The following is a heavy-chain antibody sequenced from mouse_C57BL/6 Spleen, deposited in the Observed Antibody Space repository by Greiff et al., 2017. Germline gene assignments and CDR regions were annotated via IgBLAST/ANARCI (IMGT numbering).Heavy chain of an antibody. CDR2: IHPNSGST. CDR3: ARDGRGAMDY. CDR1: GYTFTSYW. Sequence: QVQLQQPGAELVKPGASVKLSCQASGYTFTSYWMPCVKQRPGQGLEWIGMIHPNSGSTNYNEKFKSKATLTVDTSSSTSYMQLSSLTSEDSAVYYCARDGRGAMDYWGQGTSVTVSS. J-gene: IGHJ4*01. V-gene: IGHV1-64*01. D-gene: IGHD2-3*01.